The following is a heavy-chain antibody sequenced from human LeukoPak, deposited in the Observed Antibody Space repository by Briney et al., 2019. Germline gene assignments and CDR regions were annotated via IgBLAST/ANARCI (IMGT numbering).Heavy chain of an antibody. CDR1: GFTFSIHG. CDR2: VSPPGGGT. V-gene: IGHV3-23*01. CDR3: AKIAETSGIYGQGYDY. D-gene: IGHD1-26*01. J-gene: IGHJ4*02. Sequence: GGSLRLSCAASGFTFSIHGMNWVRQAPGKGLEWLSGVSPPGGGTYYADSVKGRFTISRDDSKNTLSLQMNSLRAEDTAVYYCAKIAETSGIYGQGYDYWGQGTLVTVSS.